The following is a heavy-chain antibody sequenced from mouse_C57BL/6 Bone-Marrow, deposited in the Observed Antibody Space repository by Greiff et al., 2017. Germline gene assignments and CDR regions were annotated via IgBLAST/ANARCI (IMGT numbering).Heavy chain of an antibody. CDR2: ISSGSSTI. CDR3: ARGGKVRWYFDV. D-gene: IGHD1-3*01. V-gene: IGHV5-17*01. J-gene: IGHJ1*03. Sequence: EVQGVESGGGLVKPGGSLTLSCAASGFTFSDYGMPWVRQAPEKGLEWVAYISSGSSTIYYADNVKGRFTISSDTAKNNLFLQMTSLRSEDTAMYYCARGGKVRWYFDVWGTGTTVTVSS. CDR1: GFTFSDYG.